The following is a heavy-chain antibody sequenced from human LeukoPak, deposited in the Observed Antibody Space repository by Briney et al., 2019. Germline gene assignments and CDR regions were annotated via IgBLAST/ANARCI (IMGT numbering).Heavy chain of an antibody. D-gene: IGHD6-19*01. CDR2: IIPILGIA. J-gene: IGHJ6*02. Sequence: SVKVSCKASGGTFSSYAISWVRQAPGQGLEWMGRIIPILGIANYAQKFQGRVTITEDESTSTAYMELSRLRSEDTAVYYCAKGDVAVAGTASFYYYYNIDVWGQGTTVSVSS. CDR3: AKGDVAVAGTASFYYYYNIDV. CDR1: GGTFSSYA. V-gene: IGHV1-69*04.